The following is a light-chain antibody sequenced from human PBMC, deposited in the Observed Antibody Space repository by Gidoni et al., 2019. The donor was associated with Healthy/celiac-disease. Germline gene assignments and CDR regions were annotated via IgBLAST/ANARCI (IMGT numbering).Light chain of an antibody. V-gene: IGKV3-15*01. CDR3: QQYNNWPPYT. CDR2: GAS. Sequence: EIVMTQAPATLSVSPGERATLTCRARQSGSSNLAWYQQKPGQAPRRLISGASTRAAGSPARFSGSGSGTEFTLTISSLQSEDFAVYYYQQYNNWPPYTFGQGTKLEIK. J-gene: IGKJ2*01. CDR1: QSGSSN.